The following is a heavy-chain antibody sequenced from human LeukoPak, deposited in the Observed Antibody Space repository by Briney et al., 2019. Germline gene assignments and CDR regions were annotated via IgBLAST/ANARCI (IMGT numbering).Heavy chain of an antibody. CDR1: GFTFSNYA. J-gene: IGHJ3*02. D-gene: IGHD5-12*01. V-gene: IGHV3-23*01. Sequence: GGSLRLSCAASGFTFSNYAMSWVRQSPRKGLEWVSAVSGSGDSTYYADSVRGRFTVSRDNSQITLYLQMNSLRAEDTAVYYCARDRGYSGLMDIWGQGTMVTVSS. CDR2: VSGSGDST. CDR3: ARDRGYSGLMDI.